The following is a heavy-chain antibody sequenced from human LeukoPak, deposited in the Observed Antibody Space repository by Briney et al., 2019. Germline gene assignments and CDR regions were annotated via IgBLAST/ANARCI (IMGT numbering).Heavy chain of an antibody. D-gene: IGHD3-16*01. CDR2: INNSGST. CDR1: GFTFSNSY. V-gene: IGHV4-34*01. CDR3: ARGRYGPRLGN. Sequence: GSLRLSCAASGFTFSNSYMSWIRQSPEKGLEWIGEINNSGSTSYNPSLNSRVIMSVDRSKNQFSLRLTSVTAADTAVYYCARGRYGPRLGNWGQGTLVTVSS. J-gene: IGHJ4*02.